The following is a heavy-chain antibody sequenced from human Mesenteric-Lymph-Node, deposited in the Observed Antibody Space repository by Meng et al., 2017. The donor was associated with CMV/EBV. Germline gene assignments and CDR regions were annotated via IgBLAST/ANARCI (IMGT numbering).Heavy chain of an antibody. CDR2: ISNSGNTI. Sequence: GESLKISCAASGFTFNDYYMSWIRQAPGKGLEWVSYISNSGNTIYYADSVKGRFTISRDNAKNSLYLQMNSLRAEDTAVYYCARGGLRYFDWLLSGYYYGMDVWGQGTTVTVSS. J-gene: IGHJ6*02. D-gene: IGHD3-9*01. CDR3: ARGGLRYFDWLLSGYYYGMDV. V-gene: IGHV3-11*04. CDR1: GFTFNDYY.